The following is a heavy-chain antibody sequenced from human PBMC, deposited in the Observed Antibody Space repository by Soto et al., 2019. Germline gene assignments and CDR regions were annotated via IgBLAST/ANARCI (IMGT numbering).Heavy chain of an antibody. V-gene: IGHV3-21*01. D-gene: IGHD6-6*01. CDR3: ARGWGSSPDY. CDR1: GFAFSSYS. J-gene: IGHJ4*02. Sequence: EVQLVESGGGLVKPGGSLRLSCAAYGFAFSSYSMNWVRQAPGKGLEWVSSISSSSSYIYYADSVKGRFTISRDNAKNSLYLQMNSLRAEDTAVYYCARGWGSSPDYWGQGTLVTVSS. CDR2: ISSSSSYI.